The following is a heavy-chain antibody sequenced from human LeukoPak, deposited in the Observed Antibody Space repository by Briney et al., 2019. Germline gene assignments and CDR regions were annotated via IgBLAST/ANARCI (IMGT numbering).Heavy chain of an antibody. CDR2: IYSGGTT. CDR1: GFTVSNNY. J-gene: IGHJ4*02. Sequence: GGSLRLSCAASGFTVSNNYMSWVRQAPGKGLEWVSLIYSGGTTYYADSVEGRFTISRDNSKNTLYLQMNSLRDEDTAVYYCARARGVAAAVVDYWGQGTLVTVCS. V-gene: IGHV3-66*01. D-gene: IGHD6-13*01. CDR3: ARARGVAAAVVDY.